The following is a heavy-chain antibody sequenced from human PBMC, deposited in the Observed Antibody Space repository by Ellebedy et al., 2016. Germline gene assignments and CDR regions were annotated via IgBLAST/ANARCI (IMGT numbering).Heavy chain of an antibody. J-gene: IGHJ5*02. CDR2: INTVNGDR. CDR3: VRAYGAFSWFDP. Sequence: ASVKVSCKASGYSFTNYGLHWVRQAPGQRLEWMGWINTVNGDRKYSQKLKGRVTFTTDTSATTAYMELSDLGSEDTSLYYCVRAYGAFSWFDPWGQGTLVTVSS. V-gene: IGHV1-3*04. D-gene: IGHD4-17*01. CDR1: GYSFTNYG.